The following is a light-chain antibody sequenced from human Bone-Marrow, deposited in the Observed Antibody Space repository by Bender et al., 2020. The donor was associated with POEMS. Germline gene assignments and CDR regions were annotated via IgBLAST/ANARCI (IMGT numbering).Light chain of an antibody. V-gene: IGLV3-1*01. CDR3: QAWDSSTGDV. J-gene: IGLJ1*01. Sequence: SYELTQPPPVSVSPGQTASISCSGDKFGDKYVSWYQQKPGQSPVLVIYQDVKRPSGIPERFSGSNSGNTATLTISGTLAVDEADYYCQAWDSSTGDVFGTGTKVTVL. CDR1: KFGDKY. CDR2: QDV.